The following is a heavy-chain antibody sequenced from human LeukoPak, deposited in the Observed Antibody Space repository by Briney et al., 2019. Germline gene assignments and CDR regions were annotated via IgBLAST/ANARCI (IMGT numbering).Heavy chain of an antibody. CDR3: ARDSPSSSADFDY. V-gene: IGHV7-4-1*02. CDR2: INTNTGNP. Sequence: GASVKVSCKASGYTFTGYYMHWVRQAPGQGLEWMGWINTNTGNPTYAQGFTGRFVFSLDTSVSTAYLQISSLKAEDTAVYYCARDSPSSSADFDYWGQGTLVTVSS. J-gene: IGHJ4*02. CDR1: GYTFTGYY. D-gene: IGHD6-6*01.